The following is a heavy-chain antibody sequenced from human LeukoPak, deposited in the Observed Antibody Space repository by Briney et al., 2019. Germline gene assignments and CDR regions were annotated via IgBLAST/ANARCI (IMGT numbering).Heavy chain of an antibody. CDR1: GFTFSSYT. V-gene: IGHV3-21*01. J-gene: IGHJ4*02. D-gene: IGHD1-1*01. CDR2: ISGSNSYI. CDR3: ARALTTLTYEGY. Sequence: PGGSLRLSCTASGFTFSSYTMHWIRQAPGKGLEWVSSISGSNSYIFYADSVKGRFTVSRDNAKDSLYLQMNSLRAEDTAVYYCARALTTLTYEGYWGQGTLVTVSS.